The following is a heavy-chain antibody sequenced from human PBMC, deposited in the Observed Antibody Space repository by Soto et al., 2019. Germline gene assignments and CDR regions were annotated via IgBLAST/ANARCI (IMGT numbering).Heavy chain of an antibody. D-gene: IGHD2-21*02. CDR2: IYSSWST. V-gene: IGHV4-4*02. Sequence: QVQLQESVPGLVKSSGTLSLACAVSGDSITTTNWWTWFRQSPGTGLEWIGGIYSSWSTNYNPSLMRRVTRSVDESTNQLSLKLTSLAVADTAVYFCARAPGVVVGTSIVSSFFDSWGHGALVTVSS. CDR3: ARAPGVVVGTSIVSSFFDS. J-gene: IGHJ5*01. CDR1: GDSITTTNW.